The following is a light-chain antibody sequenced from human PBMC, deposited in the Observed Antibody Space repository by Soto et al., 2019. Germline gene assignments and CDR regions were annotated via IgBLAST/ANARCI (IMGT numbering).Light chain of an antibody. J-gene: IGKJ3*01. CDR2: GAS. CDR3: QQYVSSQFT. V-gene: IGKV3-20*01. CDR1: QRVSSAY. Sequence: EIVLTQSPGTLSVSPGERATLSCRASQRVSSAYLAWYQQKPGQAPRLLIYGASNRATGIADMFSGSEAGTCFILTIDRLETEDFAVYYCQQYVSSQFTFGPGTKVDFK.